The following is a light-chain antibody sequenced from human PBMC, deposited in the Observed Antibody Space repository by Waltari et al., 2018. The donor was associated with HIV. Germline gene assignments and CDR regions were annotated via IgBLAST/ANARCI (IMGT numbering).Light chain of an antibody. CDR2: SNN. Sequence: QSVLTQPPSASGTPGQRVTISCSGSSSNIGSNTVNWYQQLPGTAPNLLIYSNNQRPSGVPDRFSGSKSGTSASLAISGLQSEDEADYYCAAWDDSHYVFGTGTKVTVL. V-gene: IGLV1-44*01. CDR1: SSNIGSNT. J-gene: IGLJ1*01. CDR3: AAWDDSHYV.